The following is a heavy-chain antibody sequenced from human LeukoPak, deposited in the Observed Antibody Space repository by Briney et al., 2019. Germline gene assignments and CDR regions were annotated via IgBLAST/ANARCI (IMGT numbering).Heavy chain of an antibody. CDR3: AKDRPPFENYYVSGSSLDY. CDR1: GFTFSSYS. V-gene: IGHV3-21*01. CDR2: ISSSSSYT. D-gene: IGHD3-10*01. Sequence: GGSLRLSCAASGFTFSSYSMNWVRQAPGKGLEWVSSISSSSSYTHYADSVKGRFTISRDNAKNSLFLQMKSLRAEDTAVSSCAKDRPPFENYYVSGSSLDYWGQGTLVTVSS. J-gene: IGHJ4*02.